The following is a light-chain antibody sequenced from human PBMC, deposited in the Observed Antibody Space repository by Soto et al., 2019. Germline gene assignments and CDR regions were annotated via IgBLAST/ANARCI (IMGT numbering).Light chain of an antibody. CDR1: SSNIGSNY. CDR2: KNN. CDR3: AVWDDSLSGVV. V-gene: IGLV1-47*01. J-gene: IGLJ3*02. Sequence: QSVVTQPPSASGTSGQRVTISCSGSSSNIGSNYVYWYQHLPGTAPKVLIYKNNHRPSGVPDRFSGSKSDTSASLAISGLRSEDEAHYYCAVWDDSLSGVVFGGGTKLTVL.